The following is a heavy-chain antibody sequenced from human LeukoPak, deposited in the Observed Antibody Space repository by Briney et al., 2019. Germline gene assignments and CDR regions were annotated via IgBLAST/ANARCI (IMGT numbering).Heavy chain of an antibody. CDR1: GFTFSSYA. D-gene: IGHD5-24*01. V-gene: IGHV3-30-3*01. Sequence: GGSLRLSCAASGFTFSSYAMHWVRQAPGKGLEWVAVISYDGSNKYNADSVKGRFTISRDNSKNTLYLQMNSLRAEDTAVYYCARDMKMVTITGRNPIDYWGQGTLVTVSS. J-gene: IGHJ4*02. CDR3: ARDMKMVTITGRNPIDY. CDR2: ISYDGSNK.